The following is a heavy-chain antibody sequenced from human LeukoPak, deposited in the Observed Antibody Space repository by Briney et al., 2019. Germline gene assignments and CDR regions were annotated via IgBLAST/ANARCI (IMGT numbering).Heavy chain of an antibody. CDR1: GYTFTSYD. V-gene: IGHV1-8*01. CDR2: MNPNSGNT. CDR3: ARDRGIAVAGTVDY. D-gene: IGHD6-19*01. J-gene: IGHJ4*02. Sequence: ASVKVSCKASGYTFTSYDINWVRQATGQGLEWMGWMNPNSGNTGYAQKFQGRVTMTRNTSISTAYMELSSLRSEDTAVYYCARDRGIAVAGTVDYWGQGTLVTVSS.